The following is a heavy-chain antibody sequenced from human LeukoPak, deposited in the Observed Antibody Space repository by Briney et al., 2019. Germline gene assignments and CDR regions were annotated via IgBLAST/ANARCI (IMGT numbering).Heavy chain of an antibody. CDR2: INHSGST. J-gene: IGHJ4*02. Sequence: PSETLSLTCAVDGGSFSGYYWSWIRQPPGKGLEWIGEINHSGSTNYNPSLKSRVTISVDTSKNQFSLKLSSVTAADTAVYYCARLSSSGWYRYFDYWGQGTLVTVSS. V-gene: IGHV4-34*01. D-gene: IGHD6-19*01. CDR3: ARLSSSGWYRYFDY. CDR1: GGSFSGYY.